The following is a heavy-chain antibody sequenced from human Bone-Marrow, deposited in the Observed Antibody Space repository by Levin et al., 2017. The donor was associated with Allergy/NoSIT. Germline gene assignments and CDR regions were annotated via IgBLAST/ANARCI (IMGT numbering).Heavy chain of an antibody. CDR1: GFSINSRA. CDR2: VANSRTGT. D-gene: IGHD6-19*01. CDR3: AKDSPASGWPTFDL. Sequence: SCEASGFSINSRAMSWVRQAPGEGLEWVASVANSRTGTYYADSVKGRFTISRDSSTNTQYLQMNSLRVEDTAQYYCAKDSPASGWPTFDLWGQGTLVIVSA. J-gene: IGHJ4*02. V-gene: IGHV3-23*05.